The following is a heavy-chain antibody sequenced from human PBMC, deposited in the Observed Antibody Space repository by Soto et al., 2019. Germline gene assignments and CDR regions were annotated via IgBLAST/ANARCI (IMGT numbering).Heavy chain of an antibody. CDR2: IFHTGTT. Sequence: SKTQSLTCTVSGGSVSSGNYYWNWIRQPPGKGLEWIGYIFHTGTTNYNPSLKSRVTISLDTSMNQFSLKLSSVTPADTAVYYCTRAPVSGSYCFDFWGQGTPVTVSS. J-gene: IGHJ4*02. CDR3: TRAPVSGSYCFDF. CDR1: GGSVSSGNYY. D-gene: IGHD1-26*01. V-gene: IGHV4-61*01.